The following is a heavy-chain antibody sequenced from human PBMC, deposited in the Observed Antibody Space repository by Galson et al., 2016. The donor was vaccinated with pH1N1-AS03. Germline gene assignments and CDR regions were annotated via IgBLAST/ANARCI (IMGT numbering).Heavy chain of an antibody. CDR1: GFSFSTYA. J-gene: IGHJ6*03. CDR3: AKGDDFWSGYSPNYYYCMDV. CDR2: ISGSGGTT. Sequence: LRLSCAASGFSFSTYAMTWVRQAPGKGLEWVSGISGSGGTTYYAESVKGRSAISRDNSKNTLYPLMNSLRAEETAVYYCAKGDDFWSGYSPNYYYCMDVWGKGTTVTVSS. V-gene: IGHV3-23*01. D-gene: IGHD3-3*01.